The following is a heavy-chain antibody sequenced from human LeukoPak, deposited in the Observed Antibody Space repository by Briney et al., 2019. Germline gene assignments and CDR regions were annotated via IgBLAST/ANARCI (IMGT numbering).Heavy chain of an antibody. Sequence: GGSLRLSCTASGFTLSSHAMHWVRQAPGKGLEWVAVIRYDGSNKRYADSVKGRFTISRDNSKNTLYLQMSSLRAEDTAVYYCVKDQGTGGSFDYWGQGTLVTVSS. J-gene: IGHJ4*02. CDR1: GFTLSSHA. CDR2: IRYDGSNK. V-gene: IGHV3-30*14. D-gene: IGHD3-16*01. CDR3: VKDQGTGGSFDY.